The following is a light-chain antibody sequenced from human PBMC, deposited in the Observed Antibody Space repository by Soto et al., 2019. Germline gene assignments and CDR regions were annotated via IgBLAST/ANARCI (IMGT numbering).Light chain of an antibody. V-gene: IGLV7-43*01. Sequence: QAVVTQEPSLTVSPGGTVTLTCASSTGAVTSGYNPNWFQQKPGQAPRALIYSTNNKHPWTSARFSGSLLGGKAALTLSGLRPEDEADYYCLLYYGGVRVLGGGTKLPVL. CDR3: LLYYGGVRV. CDR2: STN. CDR1: TGAVTSGYN. J-gene: IGLJ2*01.